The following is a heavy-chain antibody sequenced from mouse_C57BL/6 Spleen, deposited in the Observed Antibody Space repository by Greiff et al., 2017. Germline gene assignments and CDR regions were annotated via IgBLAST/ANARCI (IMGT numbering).Heavy chain of an antibody. CDR2: ISSGSSTI. J-gene: IGHJ2*01. Sequence: EVQLMESGGGLVKPGGSLKLSCAASGFTFSDYGMHWVRQAPEKGLEWVAYISSGSSTIYYADTVKGRFTISRDNAKNTLFLQMTSLRSEDTAMYYCARGNYGSSYGYFDYWGQGTTLTVSS. D-gene: IGHD1-1*01. V-gene: IGHV5-17*01. CDR3: ARGNYGSSYGYFDY. CDR1: GFTFSDYG.